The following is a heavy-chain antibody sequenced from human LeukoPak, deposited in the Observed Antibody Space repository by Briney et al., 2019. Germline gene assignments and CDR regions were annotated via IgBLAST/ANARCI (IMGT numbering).Heavy chain of an antibody. Sequence: GGSLRLSCAASGFSFSSYAMSWVRQAPGRGLEWVSAISASGGTTYYADSVKGRFTISRDNAKNSLYLQMNSLRAEDTAVYYCARSGYCSGGNCYHFDYWGQGTLVTVSS. D-gene: IGHD2-15*01. CDR3: ARSGYCSGGNCYHFDY. CDR1: GFSFSSYA. J-gene: IGHJ4*02. V-gene: IGHV3-23*01. CDR2: ISASGGTT.